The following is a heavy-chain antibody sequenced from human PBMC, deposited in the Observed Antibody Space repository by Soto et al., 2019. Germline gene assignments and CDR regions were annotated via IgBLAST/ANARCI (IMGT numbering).Heavy chain of an antibody. Sequence: ASVKVSCKVSGYTLTELSMHWVRQAPGKGLEWMGGFDPEDGETIYAQKFQGRVTMTEDTSTDTAYMELSSLRSEDTAVYYCATLRELYYASGSYYPNWGQGTLVTVSS. D-gene: IGHD3-10*01. CDR1: GYTLTELS. CDR2: FDPEDGET. J-gene: IGHJ4*02. V-gene: IGHV1-24*01. CDR3: ATLRELYYASGSYYPN.